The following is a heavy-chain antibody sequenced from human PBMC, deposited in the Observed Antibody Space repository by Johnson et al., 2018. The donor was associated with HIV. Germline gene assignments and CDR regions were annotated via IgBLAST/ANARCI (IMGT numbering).Heavy chain of an antibody. Sequence: VQLVESGGGLVQPGGFLRLSCAASGFSVSSYYMSWVRQAPGKGLEWVSVLFSGGSTYYADSVKGRFTISRDNSKNTLYLQMNSLRAEDTALYYCARACRDGYTCDAFDIWGQGTMVTVSS. V-gene: IGHV3-66*01. CDR3: ARACRDGYTCDAFDI. J-gene: IGHJ3*02. CDR2: LFSGGST. CDR1: GFSVSSYY. D-gene: IGHD5-24*01.